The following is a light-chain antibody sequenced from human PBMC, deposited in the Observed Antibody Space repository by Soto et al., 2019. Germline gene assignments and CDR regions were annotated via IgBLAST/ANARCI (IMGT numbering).Light chain of an antibody. CDR3: QQYYSTPRT. J-gene: IGKJ1*01. CDR2: WAS. CDR1: QSVLYSSNNKNY. V-gene: IGKV4-1*01. Sequence: DIVMTQSPDSLAVSLGERATINCKSSQSVLYSSNNKNYLAWYQQKPGQPPTLLIYWASTRESGVPDRFSGSGSGTDFTLPISSLQAADVAVYYCQQYYSTPRTFGQGTKVEIK.